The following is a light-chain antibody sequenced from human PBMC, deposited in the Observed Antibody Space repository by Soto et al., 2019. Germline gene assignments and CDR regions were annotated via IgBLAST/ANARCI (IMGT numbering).Light chain of an antibody. V-gene: IGKV1-5*03. J-gene: IGKJ1*01. Sequence: DIQITQAPSTLSASVGARVTITCRASQSISSGLAWFQQKPGKATKLLIYKASNLESGVPSRFSGSGAGTEFTLTISSLQPDDFATYYCQQYNIYPWTFGQGTKVDIK. CDR3: QQYNIYPWT. CDR1: QSISSG. CDR2: KAS.